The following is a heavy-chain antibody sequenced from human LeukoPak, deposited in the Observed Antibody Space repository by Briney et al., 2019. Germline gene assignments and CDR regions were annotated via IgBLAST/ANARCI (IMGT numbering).Heavy chain of an antibody. Sequence: ASVKVSCKVSGYTLTELSMHWVRQAPGKGLEWMGGFDPEDGETIYAQKFQGRVTMTEDTSTDTAYMELSSLRSEDTAVYYCATVGSGSDPLGDAFDIWGQGTMVTVSS. CDR3: ATVGSGSDPLGDAFDI. J-gene: IGHJ3*02. D-gene: IGHD1-26*01. V-gene: IGHV1-24*01. CDR2: FDPEDGET. CDR1: GYTLTELS.